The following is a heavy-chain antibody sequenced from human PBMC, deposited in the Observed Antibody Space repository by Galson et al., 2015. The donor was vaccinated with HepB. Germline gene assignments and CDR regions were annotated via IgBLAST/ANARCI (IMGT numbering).Heavy chain of an antibody. Sequence: SLRLSCAASGFTFSSYAMSWVRQAPGKGLEWVSAISGSGGSTYYADSVKGRFTISRDNSKNTLYLQMNSLRAEDTAVYYCAKARALKDYGDYVGPFDYWGQGTLVTVSS. CDR1: GFTFSSYA. D-gene: IGHD4-17*01. V-gene: IGHV3-23*01. J-gene: IGHJ4*02. CDR2: ISGSGGST. CDR3: AKARALKDYGDYVGPFDY.